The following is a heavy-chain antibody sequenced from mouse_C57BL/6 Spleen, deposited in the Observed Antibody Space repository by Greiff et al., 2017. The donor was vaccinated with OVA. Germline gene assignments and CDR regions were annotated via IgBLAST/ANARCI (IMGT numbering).Heavy chain of an antibody. CDR2: INPSNGGT. CDR3: AFRAYDYDDVYFDY. D-gene: IGHD2-4*01. V-gene: IGHV1-53*01. Sequence: QVQLQQPGPELVKPGASVKLSCKASGYTFTSYWMHWVQQRPGQGLEWIGNINPSNGGTNYNEKFKSKATLTVDKSSSTAYMQLSSLTSEDSAVYYCAFRAYDYDDVYFDYWGQGTTLTVSS. CDR1: GYTFTSYW. J-gene: IGHJ2*01.